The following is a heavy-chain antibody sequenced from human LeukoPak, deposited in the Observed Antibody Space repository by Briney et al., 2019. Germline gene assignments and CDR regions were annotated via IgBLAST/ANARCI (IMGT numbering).Heavy chain of an antibody. J-gene: IGHJ6*03. Sequence: SETLSLTCTVSGGSISSYYWSWIRQPAGKGLEWIGRIYTSGSTNYNPSLKSRVTMSVDTSKNQFSLKLSSVTAADTAVYYCAKYGGTRLNRGYYYYMDVWGKGTTVTVSS. CDR1: GGSISSYY. V-gene: IGHV4-4*07. CDR2: IYTSGST. CDR3: AKYGGTRLNRGYYYYMDV. D-gene: IGHD3-16*01.